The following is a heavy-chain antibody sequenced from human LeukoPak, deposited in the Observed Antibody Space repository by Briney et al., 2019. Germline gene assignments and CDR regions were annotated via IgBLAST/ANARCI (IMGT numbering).Heavy chain of an antibody. CDR3: ASGLQSSPRGAFDI. CDR1: GGSISSYY. V-gene: IGHV4-4*07. CDR2: IYTSGST. D-gene: IGHD6-6*01. Sequence: SETLSLTCTVSGGSISSYYWSWIRQPAGKGLEWIGRIYTSGSTNYNPSLKSRVTISVDTSKNQFSLKLSSVTAADTAVYYCASGLQSSPRGAFDIWGQGTMVTVSS. J-gene: IGHJ3*02.